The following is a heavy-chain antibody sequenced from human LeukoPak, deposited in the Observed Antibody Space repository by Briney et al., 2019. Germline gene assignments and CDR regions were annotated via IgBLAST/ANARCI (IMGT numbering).Heavy chain of an antibody. V-gene: IGHV1-69*13. CDR3: AVHNDLRDYYYYFYAKDV. D-gene: IGHD3/OR15-3a*01. CDR2: IIPIFGTA. Sequence: SVKVSCKASGRPSSSYVITWVRQAPGQGLEWMGGIIPIFGTATYAQKFQGRITITADEPTRTAYMELGSLRSEDTAVFYCAVHNDLRDYYYYFYAKDVWGQGTTVTVSS. CDR1: GRPSSSYV. J-gene: IGHJ6*02.